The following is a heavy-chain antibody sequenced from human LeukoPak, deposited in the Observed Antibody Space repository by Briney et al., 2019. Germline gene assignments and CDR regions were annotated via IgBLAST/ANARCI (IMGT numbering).Heavy chain of an antibody. Sequence: SETLSLTCTVSGGSIRNYFWNWIRQPPGKGLEWIGYISYSGSTNYNPSLKSRVTISVDTSKNQFSLRLTSVTAADTAVYYCAKGGTRIFDYRGQGTLVTVSS. J-gene: IGHJ4*02. V-gene: IGHV4-59*01. CDR1: GGSIRNYF. CDR2: ISYSGST. D-gene: IGHD2-15*01. CDR3: AKGGTRIFDY.